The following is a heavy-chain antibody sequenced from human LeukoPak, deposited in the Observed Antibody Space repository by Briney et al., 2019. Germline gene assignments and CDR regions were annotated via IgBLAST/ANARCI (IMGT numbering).Heavy chain of an antibody. CDR2: IKQDGSEK. J-gene: IGHJ6*02. V-gene: IGHV3-7*01. CDR1: GFTFSSYW. CDR3: ARANYYYGMDV. Sequence: PGGSLRLSCAASGFTFSSYWMCWVGQAPGKGREWVANIKQDGSEKYYVDSVKGRFTISRDNAKNSLYLQMNSLRAEDTAVYYCARANYYYGMDVWGQGTTVTVSS.